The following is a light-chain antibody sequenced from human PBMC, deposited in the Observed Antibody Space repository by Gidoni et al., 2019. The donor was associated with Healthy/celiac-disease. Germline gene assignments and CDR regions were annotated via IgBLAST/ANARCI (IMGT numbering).Light chain of an antibody. CDR1: SRYVGGYNY. Sequence: QSALTQPASVSGSPGQSITISCTGTSRYVGGYNYVSWYQQHPGKAPNLMIYDVSNRPSGVSNRFSGSKSGNTASLTISGLQAEDEADYYCSSYTSSSTPYVFGTGTKVTVL. V-gene: IGLV2-14*03. CDR2: DVS. J-gene: IGLJ1*01. CDR3: SSYTSSSTPYV.